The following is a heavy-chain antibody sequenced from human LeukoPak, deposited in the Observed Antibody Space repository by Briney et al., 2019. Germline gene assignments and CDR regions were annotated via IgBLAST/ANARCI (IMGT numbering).Heavy chain of an antibody. CDR2: ISGSGGST. CDR1: GFTFSSYG. CDR3: AKESPVPLGDSSGYYLDY. V-gene: IGHV3-23*01. Sequence: PGGSLKLSCAASGFTFSSYGMSWVRQAPGKGLEWVSAISGSGGSTYYADSVKGRFTISRDNSKNTLYLQMNSLRAEDTAVYYCAKESPVPLGDSSGYYLDYWGQGTLVTVSS. J-gene: IGHJ4*02. D-gene: IGHD3-22*01.